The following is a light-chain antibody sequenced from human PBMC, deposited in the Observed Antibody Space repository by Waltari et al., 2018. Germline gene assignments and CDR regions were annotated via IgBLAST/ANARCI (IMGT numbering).Light chain of an antibody. CDR2: RKN. V-gene: IGLV1-47*01. CDR1: STSLGPDY. CDR3: AVWDDSLTGQVI. J-gene: IGLJ2*01. Sequence: SALPQLPSASRPPRPMAAIPCSGGSTSLGPDYVYWYHRLPGTAPKLLIYRKNQRPSGVPDRFSGSKSGTSASLAISGLRSEDEADYYCAVWDDSLTGQVIFGGGTKLTVL.